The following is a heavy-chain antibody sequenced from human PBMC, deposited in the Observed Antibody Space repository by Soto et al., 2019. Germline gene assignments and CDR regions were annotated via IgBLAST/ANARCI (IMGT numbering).Heavy chain of an antibody. D-gene: IGHD3-3*01. CDR2: IIPILGIT. V-gene: IGHV1-69*04. CDR3: ARAHQQFDYDFWSGYYKNLPDYYYYGMDV. J-gene: IGHJ6*02. CDR1: GYTLTELS. Sequence: GASVKVSCKVSGYTLTELSMHWVRQAPGQGLEWMGRIIPILGITNYAQKFQGRVTITRDTSTSTAYMELSSLRSDDTAVYYCARAHQQFDYDFWSGYYKNLPDYYYYGMDVWGQGTTVTVSS.